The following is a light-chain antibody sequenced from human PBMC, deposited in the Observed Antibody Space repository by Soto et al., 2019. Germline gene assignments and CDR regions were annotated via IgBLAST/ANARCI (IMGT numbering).Light chain of an antibody. V-gene: IGLV2-14*01. Sequence: QSALTQPASVSGSPGQSITISCTGTSSDVGAYNYVSWFQQHPGKAPKLMIYEVSNRPSGISSRLTGSKSGNTASLTISGLQAEDDADYYCSSYTSTSTLVFGGGTKLTVL. CDR1: SSDVGAYNY. CDR3: SSYTSTSTLV. CDR2: EVS. J-gene: IGLJ2*01.